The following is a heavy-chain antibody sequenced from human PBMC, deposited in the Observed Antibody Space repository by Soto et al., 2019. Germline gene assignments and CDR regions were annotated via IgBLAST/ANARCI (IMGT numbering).Heavy chain of an antibody. J-gene: IGHJ4*02. CDR2: IWYDGSNK. V-gene: IGHV3-33*03. Sequence: GGSLRLSCAASGFSFNSYAMHWVRQAPGKGLEWVAGIWYDGSNKYYGDSVKGRFTISRDKSKITLYLQMNSLRAEDTAVYYCAKDGAAGPLPEYYFDSWGQGTLVTVS. CDR1: GFSFNSYA. CDR3: AKDGAAGPLPEYYFDS. D-gene: IGHD6-13*01.